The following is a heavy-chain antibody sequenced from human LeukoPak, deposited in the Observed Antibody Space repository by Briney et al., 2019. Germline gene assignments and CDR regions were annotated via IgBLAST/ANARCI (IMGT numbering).Heavy chain of an antibody. CDR3: AAVGRAARPGH. J-gene: IGHJ4*02. CDR2: INWNGGRT. Sequence: RTGGSLRLSCAASGFIFNDYGMNWVRQTPGKGLEWVSGINWNGGRTGYADSVKGRFTISRDNAKSSLYLQMNSLRAEDTAIYYCAAVGRAARPGHWGQGTLVTVSS. CDR1: GFIFNDYG. D-gene: IGHD6-6*01. V-gene: IGHV3-20*04.